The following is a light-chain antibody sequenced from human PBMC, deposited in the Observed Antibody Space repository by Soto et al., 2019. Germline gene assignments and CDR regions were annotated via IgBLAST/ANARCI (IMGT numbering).Light chain of an antibody. CDR3: CSYKSSSTLYV. CDR1: SSDIGAYNY. Sequence: QSVQTQPASVSGSPGQSITISCTGTSSDIGAYNYVSWYQQHPGKAPKLIIYDVTNRPAGISSRFSASKSGNTASLTISVLQAEDEADYYCCSYKSSSTLYVFGTGTKVTV. CDR2: DVT. V-gene: IGLV2-14*03. J-gene: IGLJ1*01.